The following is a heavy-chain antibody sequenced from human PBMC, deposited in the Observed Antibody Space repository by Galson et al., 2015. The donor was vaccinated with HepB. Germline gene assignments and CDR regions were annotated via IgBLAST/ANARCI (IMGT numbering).Heavy chain of an antibody. Sequence: SLRLSCAASGFSFSDSSIHWVRQGPGKGLEWVAVISYDGRNKFYADSVKGRFAISRDKSKNTVSLQMNGLRVEDTAIYYCARDDWNAMDVWGQGTTVTVSS. J-gene: IGHJ6*02. V-gene: IGHV3-30*09. D-gene: IGHD2-21*01. CDR1: GFSFSDSS. CDR2: ISYDGRNK. CDR3: ARDDWNAMDV.